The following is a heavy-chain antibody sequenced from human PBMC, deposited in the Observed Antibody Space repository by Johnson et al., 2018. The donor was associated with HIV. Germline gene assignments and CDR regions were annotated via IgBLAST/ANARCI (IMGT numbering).Heavy chain of an antibody. CDR3: ARDLTGSYAVDI. CDR1: GFTFNSYP. Sequence: VQLVESGGGVVQPGRSLRLSCAASGFTFNSYPMHWVRQAPGKGLEWVAIISSDGGNKYYADSVKGRFTISRDSSKNTLYLEMNGLRAEDTAVYYCARDLTGSYAVDIWGHGTMVTVSS. V-gene: IGHV3-30*04. D-gene: IGHD1-26*01. CDR2: ISSDGGNK. J-gene: IGHJ3*02.